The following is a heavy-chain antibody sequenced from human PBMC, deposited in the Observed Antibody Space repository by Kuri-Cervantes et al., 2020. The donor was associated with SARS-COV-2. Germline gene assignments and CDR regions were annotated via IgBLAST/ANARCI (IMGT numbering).Heavy chain of an antibody. CDR1: GFSFSTYG. CDR3: ARGRVVPGGYYFDP. V-gene: IGHV3-33*01. Sequence: GESLKISCAASGFSFSTYGMHWVRQAPGKGLEWVAVIWYDGSKNFYADSLKDRFTISRDNFNNMLYLQMNDLRAEDTAVYYCARGRVVPGGYYFDPWGQGTLVTVSS. J-gene: IGHJ5*02. D-gene: IGHD3-3*01. CDR2: IWYDGSKN.